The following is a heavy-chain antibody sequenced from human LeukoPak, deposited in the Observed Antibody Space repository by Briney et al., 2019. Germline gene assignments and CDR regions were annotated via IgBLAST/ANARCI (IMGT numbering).Heavy chain of an antibody. Sequence: PSETLSLTCTVSGGSISSSSYYWGWIRQPPGKGLEWIGYIYYSGSTNYNPSLKSRVTISVDTSKNQFSLKLTSVTAADTAVYYCAREGLQGWFDPWGQGTLVTVSS. J-gene: IGHJ5*02. D-gene: IGHD2-15*01. V-gene: IGHV4-61*01. CDR2: IYYSGST. CDR3: AREGLQGWFDP. CDR1: GGSISSSSYY.